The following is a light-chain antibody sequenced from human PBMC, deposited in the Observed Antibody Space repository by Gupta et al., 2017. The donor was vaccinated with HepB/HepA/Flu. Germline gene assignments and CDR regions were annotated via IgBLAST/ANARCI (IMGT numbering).Light chain of an antibody. J-gene: IGKJ4*01. CDR1: QSVSSY. CDR2: DAS. CDR3: QQRSNSPLT. V-gene: IGKV3-11*01. Sequence: VFPQPPATLSLSPGERATPSCRASQSVSSYSAWYQQKPGQAPRLLIYDASNRATGLPARFSGSGAGTDVTLPISSLEPEDFAVYYCQQRSNSPLTFGGGTKVEIK.